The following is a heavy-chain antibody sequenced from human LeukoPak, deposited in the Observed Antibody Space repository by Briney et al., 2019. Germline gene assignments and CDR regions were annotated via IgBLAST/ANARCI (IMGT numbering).Heavy chain of an antibody. J-gene: IGHJ5*02. CDR2: ISSSSSYI. Sequence: PGGSLRLSCAASGFTFDDHAFHWVRQAPGKGLEWVSSISSSSSYIYYADSVKGRFTISRDNAKNSLYLQMNSLRAEDTAVYYCARGTKYYGSGSSPSRTNWFDPWGQGTLVTVSS. D-gene: IGHD3-10*01. CDR3: ARGTKYYGSGSSPSRTNWFDP. CDR1: GFTFDDHA. V-gene: IGHV3-21*01.